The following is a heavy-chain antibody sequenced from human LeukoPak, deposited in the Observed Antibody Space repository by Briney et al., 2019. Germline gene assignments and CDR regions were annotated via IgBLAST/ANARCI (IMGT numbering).Heavy chain of an antibody. J-gene: IGHJ4*02. CDR1: GYSFTSYW. Sequence: GESLKISCKGSGYSFTSYWISWVRQMPGKGLEWMGIIYPGDSYTRYSPSFQGQVTISADKSISTAYLQWSSLKASDTAMYYCARQGYSSGWYVIYYFDYWGQGTLVTVSS. CDR3: ARQGYSSGWYVIYYFDY. CDR2: IYPGDSYT. D-gene: IGHD6-19*01. V-gene: IGHV5-51*01.